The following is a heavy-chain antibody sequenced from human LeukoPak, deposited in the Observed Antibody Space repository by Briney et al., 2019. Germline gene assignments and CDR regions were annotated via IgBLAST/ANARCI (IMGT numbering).Heavy chain of an antibody. J-gene: IGHJ4*02. D-gene: IGHD3-3*01. CDR1: GFTFSNAW. CDR2: IKSKTDGGTT. V-gene: IGHV3-15*01. Sequence: GGSLRLSCAASGFTFSNAWMSWVRQAPGKGLEWVGRIKSKTDGGTTDYAAPVKGRFTISRDDSKNTLYLQMNSLKTEDTAVYYCTTAILLEWLLYPPDFDYWGQGTLVTVSS. CDR3: TTAILLEWLLYPPDFDY.